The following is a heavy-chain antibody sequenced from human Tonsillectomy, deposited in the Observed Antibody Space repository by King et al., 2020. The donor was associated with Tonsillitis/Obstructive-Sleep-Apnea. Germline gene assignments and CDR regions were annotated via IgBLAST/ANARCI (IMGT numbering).Heavy chain of an antibody. V-gene: IGHV3-9*01. CDR2: ISWNSGDI. CDR3: AKAHGSSDYLSVDY. J-gene: IGHJ4*02. D-gene: IGHD3-22*01. Sequence: VQLVESGGGLVQPGRSLRLSCAASGFTFDDYAMHWVRQAPGKGLEWVSGISWNSGDIGYADSVKGRFTISRDNAKNSIYLQMNSLRAEDTALYYCAKAHGSSDYLSVDYCGQGTLVTVSS. CDR1: GFTFDDYA.